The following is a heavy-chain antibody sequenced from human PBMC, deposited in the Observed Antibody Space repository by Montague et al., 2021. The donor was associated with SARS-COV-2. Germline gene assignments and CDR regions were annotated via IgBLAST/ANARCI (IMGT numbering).Heavy chain of an antibody. V-gene: IGHV4-39*01. Sequence: SETLSLTCTVSGGSISSGSYYWGWIRQPPGKGLEWIGSIYYSGXTXYXXXXKXRVTISVDTSKNQFSLKLRSVTAADTAVYYCARHERQWLRLYPYYFDYWGQGTLVTVSS. CDR3: ARHERQWLRLYPYYFDY. CDR1: GGSISSGSYY. CDR2: IYYSGXT. D-gene: IGHD5-12*01. J-gene: IGHJ4*02.